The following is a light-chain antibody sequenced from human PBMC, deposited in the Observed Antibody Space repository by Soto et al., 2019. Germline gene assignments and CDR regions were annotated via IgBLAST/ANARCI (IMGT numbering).Light chain of an antibody. J-gene: IGKJ5*01. Sequence: MMMTQSPATLSVSPGERVTLSCRTSHSVNSHVAWYQQKPGQAPRLLLYGASTRATGIPVRFSGSGFGTEFTLTISSLQSEDFAVYYCQQYKNWPLFGQGTRLDI. V-gene: IGKV3-15*01. CDR2: GAS. CDR3: QQYKNWPL. CDR1: HSVNSH.